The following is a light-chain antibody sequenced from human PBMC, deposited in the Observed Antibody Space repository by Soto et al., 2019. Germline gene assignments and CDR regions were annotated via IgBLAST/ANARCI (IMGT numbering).Light chain of an antibody. CDR2: GAS. CDR3: QPYGSAGT. J-gene: IGKJ4*02. V-gene: IGKV3-20*01. Sequence: DIVLTQSPGTLSLSPGERATLSCRASQSVSNNYLAWYQQKPGQSPRLLIYGASNRATGIPDRCSGSGSGTDVTLTSSKLEHEDFPVYYGQPYGSAGTYGEGTKVDIK. CDR1: QSVSNNY.